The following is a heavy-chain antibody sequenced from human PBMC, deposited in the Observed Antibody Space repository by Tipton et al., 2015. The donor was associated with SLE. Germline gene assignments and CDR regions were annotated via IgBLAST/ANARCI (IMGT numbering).Heavy chain of an antibody. D-gene: IGHD5-18*01. J-gene: IGHJ4*02. CDR3: ARVKDTAMVRGDCYYFDY. Sequence: TLSLTCTVSGGSISSGSYYWSWIRQPAGKGLEWIGRIYTSGSTNYNPSLKSRVTISVDTSKNQFSLKLSSVTAADTAVYYCARVKDTAMVRGDCYYFDYWGQGTLVTVSS. CDR2: IYTSGST. CDR1: GGSISSGSYY. V-gene: IGHV4-61*02.